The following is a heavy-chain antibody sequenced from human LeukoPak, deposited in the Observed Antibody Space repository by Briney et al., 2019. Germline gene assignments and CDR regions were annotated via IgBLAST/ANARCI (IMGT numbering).Heavy chain of an antibody. D-gene: IGHD6-13*01. CDR3: ARGTHMAAAATSPYFDY. CDR2: INHSGST. Sequence: SETLSLTCAVYGGSFSGYYWSWVRQPPGKGLEWIGEINHSGSTNYNPSLKSRVTISVDTSKNQFSLKLSSVTAADTAVYYCARGTHMAAAATSPYFDYWGQGTLVTVSS. CDR1: GGSFSGYY. V-gene: IGHV4-34*01. J-gene: IGHJ4*02.